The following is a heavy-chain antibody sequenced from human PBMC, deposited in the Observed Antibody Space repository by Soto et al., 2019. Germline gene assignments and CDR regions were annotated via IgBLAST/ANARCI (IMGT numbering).Heavy chain of an antibody. CDR2: IYYSGST. CDR3: ARHREWLRLGEFDY. Sequence: ETLSLTCTVSGGSISSYYWSWIRQPPGKGLEWIGYIYYSGSTNYNPSLKSRVTISVDTSKNQFSLKLSSVTAADTAVYYCARHREWLRLGEFDYWGQGTLVTVSS. D-gene: IGHD5-12*01. V-gene: IGHV4-59*08. J-gene: IGHJ4*02. CDR1: GGSISSYY.